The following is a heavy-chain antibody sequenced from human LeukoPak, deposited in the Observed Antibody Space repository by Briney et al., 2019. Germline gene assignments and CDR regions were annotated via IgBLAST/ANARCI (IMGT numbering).Heavy chain of an antibody. D-gene: IGHD2-21*02. Sequence: GGSLRLSCAASGFSFGGYALHWVRRAPGKGLEWVASISWNSGDIVHADSVKGRFTISRDNAKNSLYLQMDSLRTEDTALYYCVKSGGYATAIRYFDLWGRGTLVTVSS. CDR3: VKSGGYATAIRYFDL. V-gene: IGHV3-9*01. CDR1: GFSFGGYA. CDR2: ISWNSGDI. J-gene: IGHJ2*01.